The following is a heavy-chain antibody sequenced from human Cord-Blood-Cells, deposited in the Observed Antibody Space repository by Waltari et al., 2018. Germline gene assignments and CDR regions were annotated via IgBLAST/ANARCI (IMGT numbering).Heavy chain of an antibody. CDR2: FDPEDGET. CDR3: ATLSPIVGAFDY. D-gene: IGHD1-26*01. V-gene: IGHV1-24*01. J-gene: IGHJ4*02. Sequence: QVQLVQSGAEVKKPGASVKVSCKVSGYTLTDFSMHWVRQAPGKGLEWMGGFDPEDGETIYAQKFQGRVTMTEDTSTDTAYMELSSLRSEDTAVYYCATLSPIVGAFDYWGQGTLVTVSS. CDR1: GYTLTDFS.